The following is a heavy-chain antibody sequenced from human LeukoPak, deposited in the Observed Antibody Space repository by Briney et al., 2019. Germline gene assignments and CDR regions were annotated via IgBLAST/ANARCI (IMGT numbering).Heavy chain of an antibody. CDR3: AEPEGGYYDIRPD. CDR2: IKEDGSVK. CDR1: GFTFSSFW. V-gene: IGHV3-7*03. D-gene: IGHD3-22*01. J-gene: IGHJ4*02. Sequence: GGSLRLSCAASGFTFSSFWMIWVRQAPGKGLEWVANIKEDGSVKNYVDSVKGRFTISRDNAKNSLFLQMNSLRAEDTAVYYCAEPEGGYYDIRPDWGQGTLVTVSS.